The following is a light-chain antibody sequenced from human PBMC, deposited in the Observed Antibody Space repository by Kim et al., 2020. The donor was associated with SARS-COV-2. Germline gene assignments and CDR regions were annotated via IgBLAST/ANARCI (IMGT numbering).Light chain of an antibody. J-gene: IGKJ2*03. CDR2: GTS. CDR3: QQTYRIPYS. CDR1: QTVDTS. Sequence: SASVGDRVIITCRTSQTVDTSLNWYRQKPGKAPEVLIFGTSSLQTGVPARFSGSQSGPDFTLTISSLQPEDFATYYCQQTYRIPYSFGQGTKLEI. V-gene: IGKV1-39*01.